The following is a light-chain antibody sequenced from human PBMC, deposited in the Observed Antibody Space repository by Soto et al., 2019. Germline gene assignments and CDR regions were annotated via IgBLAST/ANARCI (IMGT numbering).Light chain of an antibody. CDR2: DTS. V-gene: IGLV7-46*01. Sequence: QAVVTQEPSLTVSPGGTVTLTCGSSTGAVTSGHYPYWFQQKPGQAPRTLIYDTSNKHSWTPARFSGSLLGGKAALTLSGAQPEDEAEYYCLLSYRGAWVVFGGGTKVTVL. CDR1: TGAVTSGHY. CDR3: LLSYRGAWVV. J-gene: IGLJ2*01.